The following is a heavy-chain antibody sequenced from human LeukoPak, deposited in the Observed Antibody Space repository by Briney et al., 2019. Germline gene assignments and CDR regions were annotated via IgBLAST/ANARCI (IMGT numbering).Heavy chain of an antibody. J-gene: IGHJ4*02. CDR3: ARVGKALYDYVWGSYRSWYYYFDY. Sequence: SETLSVTCAVYGGSFIGYYWSWIRQPQGKGLEWIGEINHSGSTNYNPSLKSRVTISVDTSKNQFSLKLSSVTAADTAVYYCARVGKALYDYVWGSYRSWYYYFDYWGQGTLVTVSS. V-gene: IGHV4-34*01. CDR2: INHSGST. D-gene: IGHD3-16*02. CDR1: GGSFIGYY.